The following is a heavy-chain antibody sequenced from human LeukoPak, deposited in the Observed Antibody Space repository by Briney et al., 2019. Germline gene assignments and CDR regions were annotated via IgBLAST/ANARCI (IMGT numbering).Heavy chain of an antibody. CDR1: GFILGDYA. J-gene: IGHJ3*02. V-gene: IGHV3-49*04. D-gene: IGHD3-22*01. CDR2: IRSKTHGGTT. CDR3: TTDPSITMIVVVSAFDI. Sequence: GGSLRLSCTVSGFILGDYAMSWVRQAPGKGLEWVGFIRSKTHGGTTEYAASVKGRFTISRDDSKNTLYLQMNSLKTEDTAVYYCTTDPSITMIVVVSAFDIWGQGAMVTVSS.